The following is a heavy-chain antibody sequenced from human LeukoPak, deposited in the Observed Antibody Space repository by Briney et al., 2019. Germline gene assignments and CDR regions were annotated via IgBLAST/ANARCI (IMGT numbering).Heavy chain of an antibody. CDR3: ARDRRGYSYGIYFDY. D-gene: IGHD5-18*01. CDR1: GFTFSSYG. J-gene: IGHJ4*02. V-gene: IGHV3-30*02. Sequence: SGGSLRLSCAASGFTFSSYGMHWVRQAPGKGLEWVAFIRYDGSNKYYADSVKGRFTISRDNSKNTLYLQMNSLRAEDTAVYYCARDRRGYSYGIYFDYWGQGTLVTVSS. CDR2: IRYDGSNK.